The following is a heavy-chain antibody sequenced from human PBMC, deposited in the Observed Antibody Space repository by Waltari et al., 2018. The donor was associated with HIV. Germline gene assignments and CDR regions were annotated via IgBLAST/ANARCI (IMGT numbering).Heavy chain of an antibody. CDR1: GFTFSSYS. Sequence: EVQLVESGGGLVKPGGSLRLSCAASGFTFSSYSLNWVSQAPGKGLEWVSSISSSSSYIYYADSVKGRFTISRDNAKNSLYLQMNSLRAEDTAVYYCARDNHGCGGDCYPDYWGQGTLVTVSS. J-gene: IGHJ4*02. V-gene: IGHV3-21*01. D-gene: IGHD2-21*02. CDR2: ISSSSSYI. CDR3: ARDNHGCGGDCYPDY.